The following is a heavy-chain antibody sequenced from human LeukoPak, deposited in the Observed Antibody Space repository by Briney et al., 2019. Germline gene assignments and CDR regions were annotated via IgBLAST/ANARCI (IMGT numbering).Heavy chain of an antibody. CDR3: ARFIFGVVNSWFDP. V-gene: IGHV4-30-4*01. J-gene: IGHJ5*02. D-gene: IGHD3-3*01. CDR1: GGSISSGDYY. Sequence: SETLSLTCTVSGGSISSGDYYWSWIRQPPGKGLEWIGYIYYSGGTYYNPSLKSRVTISVDTSKNQFSLKLSSVTAADTAVYYCARFIFGVVNSWFDPWGQGTLVTVSS. CDR2: IYYSGGT.